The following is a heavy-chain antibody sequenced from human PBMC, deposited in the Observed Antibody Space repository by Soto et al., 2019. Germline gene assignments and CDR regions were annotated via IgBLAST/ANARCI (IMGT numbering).Heavy chain of an antibody. CDR3: ARDGPYYYASRMDV. V-gene: IGHV3-53*04. Sequence: EVQLVESGGGLVQPGGSLRLSCAASGIPVSSNYMTWVRQAPGKELEWVSVLHSGGDTYYANSVKGRFTISRHDSTNTLFLQMNSLTAEDTAVYYCARDGPYYYASRMDVWGQGTTVTVSS. CDR2: LHSGGDT. CDR1: GIPVSSNY. D-gene: IGHD3-10*01. J-gene: IGHJ6*02.